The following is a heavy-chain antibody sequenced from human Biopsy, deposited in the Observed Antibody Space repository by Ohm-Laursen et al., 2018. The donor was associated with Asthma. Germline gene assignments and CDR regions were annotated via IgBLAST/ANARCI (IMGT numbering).Heavy chain of an antibody. Sequence: ASVKVSCKASGYTFINYAIHWVRQAPGQRLEWMVWINAGNGNKKYSQKFQGRVTISRDTSASTAYMDLSSLRSEDTAVYYCARTYYDFLTGQVNDAFAMWGQGTVVTVSS. CDR3: ARTYYDFLTGQVNDAFAM. V-gene: IGHV1-3*01. J-gene: IGHJ3*02. D-gene: IGHD3-9*01. CDR1: GYTFINYA. CDR2: INAGNGNK.